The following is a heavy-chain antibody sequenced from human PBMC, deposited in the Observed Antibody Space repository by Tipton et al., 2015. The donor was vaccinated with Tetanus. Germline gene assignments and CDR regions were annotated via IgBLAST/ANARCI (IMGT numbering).Heavy chain of an antibody. V-gene: IGHV4-34*01. CDR3: ARGSVVITAAKCLDY. J-gene: IGHJ4*02. CDR2: ISNSGGT. D-gene: IGHD2-2*01. Sequence: TLSLTCAAYGGSFGGYYWSWIRQPPGKGLEWIGEISNSGGTNYNPSPKSRVTMSIDTSKKQFSLNLTSVTAADTALYFCARGSVVITAAKCLDYWGQGTQVTVSS. CDR1: GGSFGGYY.